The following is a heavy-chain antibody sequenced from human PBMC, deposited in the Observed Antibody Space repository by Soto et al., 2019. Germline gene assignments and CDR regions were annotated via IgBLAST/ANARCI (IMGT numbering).Heavy chain of an antibody. V-gene: IGHV1-58*02. J-gene: IGHJ6*03. Sequence: QMQLVQSGPEVKKPGTSVKVSCKASGFTFTSAAMQWVRQARGQRLEWIGWIVVGSGNTNYAQKFQERVTITRDMSTSTAYMELSSLRSEDTAVYYCAADRISIAAAPNYYYYMDVWGKGTTVTGSS. CDR2: IVVGSGNT. CDR3: AADRISIAAAPNYYYYMDV. CDR1: GFTFTSAA. D-gene: IGHD6-13*01.